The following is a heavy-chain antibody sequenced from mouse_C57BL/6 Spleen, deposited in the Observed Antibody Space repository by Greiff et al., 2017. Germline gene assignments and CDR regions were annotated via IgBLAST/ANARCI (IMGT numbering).Heavy chain of an antibody. CDR3: AREGIYYDYDGFAY. Sequence: EVQGVESVAELVRPGASVKLSCTASGFNIKNTYMHWVKQRPEQGLEWIGRIDPANGTTKYAPKFQGMATITADTSSNTAYLTLSSLTSKDTAISYSAREGIYYDYDGFAYWGQGTLVTVSA. D-gene: IGHD2-4*01. V-gene: IGHV14-3*01. CDR2: IDPANGTT. J-gene: IGHJ3*01. CDR1: GFNIKNTY.